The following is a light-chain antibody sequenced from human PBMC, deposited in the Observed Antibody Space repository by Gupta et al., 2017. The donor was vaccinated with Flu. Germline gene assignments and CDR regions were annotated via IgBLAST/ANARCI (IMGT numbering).Light chain of an antibody. CDR2: LNSDGSH. V-gene: IGLV4-69*01. Sequence: KLTFTLSSGHSSYAIAWHQQQPEKGPRYLMKLNSDGSHSKGDGIPDRFSGSSSGAERYLTISSLQSEDEADYYCQTWGTGIGVFGGGTKLTVL. CDR1: SGHSSYA. CDR3: QTWGTGIGV. J-gene: IGLJ3*02.